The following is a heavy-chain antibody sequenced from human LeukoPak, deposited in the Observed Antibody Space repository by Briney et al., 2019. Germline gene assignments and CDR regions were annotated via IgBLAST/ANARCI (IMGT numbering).Heavy chain of an antibody. CDR3: HSYDYVWGSYRDDY. CDR2: INHSGST. V-gene: IGHV4-34*01. CDR1: GGSFSDYY. D-gene: IGHD3-16*02. Sequence: SETLSLTCAVYGGSFSDYYWSWIRQPPGKGLEWIGEINHSGSTNYNPSLKSRVTISVDTSKNQFSLKLSSVTAADTAVYYCHSYDYVWGSYRDDYWGQGTLVTVSS. J-gene: IGHJ4*02.